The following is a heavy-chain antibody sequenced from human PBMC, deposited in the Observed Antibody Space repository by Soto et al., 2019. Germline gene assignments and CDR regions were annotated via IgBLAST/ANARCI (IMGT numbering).Heavy chain of an antibody. D-gene: IGHD2-8*01. CDR2: IIGNSGKT. CDR3: AKLGFVLMELYYFHQ. V-gene: IGHV3-23*01. CDR1: GFTFSSYA. Sequence: GGSLRLSCRASGFTFSSYAMSWVRQAPGKELEWVSTIIGNSGKTNYAESVKGRFSISRDNSKNTVHLQLDSLRAEDTAVYLCAKLGFVLMELYYFHQWGHGTLVTVSS. J-gene: IGHJ4*01.